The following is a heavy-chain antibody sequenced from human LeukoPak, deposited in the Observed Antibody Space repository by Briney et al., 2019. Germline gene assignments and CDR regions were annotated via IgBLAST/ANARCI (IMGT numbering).Heavy chain of an antibody. Sequence: ASVKVSCKAFGYTFPSNYMHWVRQAPGQGPEWMGVISPSGGSPTYAQKFQGRVTMTTDTSTSTAYMELRSLRSDDTAVYYCARDYYPYCSGGSCYPKNWNGFDYWGQGTLVTVSS. CDR3: ARDYYPYCSGGSCYPKNWNGFDY. J-gene: IGHJ4*02. CDR2: ISPSGGSP. D-gene: IGHD2-15*01. V-gene: IGHV1-46*01. CDR1: GYTFPSNY.